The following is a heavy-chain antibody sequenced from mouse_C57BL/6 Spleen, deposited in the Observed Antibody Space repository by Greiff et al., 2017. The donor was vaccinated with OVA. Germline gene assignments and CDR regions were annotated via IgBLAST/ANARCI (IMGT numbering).Heavy chain of an antibody. CDR1: GFTFNTYA. CDR2: IRSKSSNYAT. Sequence: EVQGVESGGGLVQPKGSLKLSCAASGFTFNTYAMHWVRQAPGKGLEWVARIRSKSSNYATYYADSVKDRFTISRDDSQGMLYLQMNNLKTEDTAIDYCVRERLLRYFDVWGTGTTVTVSS. J-gene: IGHJ1*03. D-gene: IGHD2-3*01. CDR3: VRERLLRYFDV. V-gene: IGHV10-3*01.